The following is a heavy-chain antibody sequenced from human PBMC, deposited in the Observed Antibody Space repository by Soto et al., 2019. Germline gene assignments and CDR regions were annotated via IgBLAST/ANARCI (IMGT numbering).Heavy chain of an antibody. D-gene: IGHD7-27*01. CDR1: GVSVSNIY. J-gene: IGHJ3*01. CDR3: ATVSTGDDAFDL. Sequence: PGGSLRLSCAASGVSVSNIYMTWVRQAPGKGLEWVSLLFDTGNTYYADSVKGRFTISRDNSKNTLYLQMNSLRAEDTALYYCATVSTGDDAFDLWGQGTMVTVSS. CDR2: LFDTGNT. V-gene: IGHV3-53*01.